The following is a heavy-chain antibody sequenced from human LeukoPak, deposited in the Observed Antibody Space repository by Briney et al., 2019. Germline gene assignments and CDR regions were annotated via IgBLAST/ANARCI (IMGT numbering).Heavy chain of an antibody. V-gene: IGHV3-30-3*01. J-gene: IGHJ6*03. CDR1: GFTFSSYA. CDR2: ISYDGSNK. D-gene: IGHD3-3*01. CDR3: ARGPLYYDFWSGYYLYYYYYYMDV. Sequence: PGGSLRLSFAASGFTFSSYAMHWVRQAPGKGLEWVAVISYDGSNKYYADSVKGRFTISRDNSKNTLYLQMNSLRAEDTAVYYCARGPLYYDFWSGYYLYYYYYYMDVWGKGTTVTVSS.